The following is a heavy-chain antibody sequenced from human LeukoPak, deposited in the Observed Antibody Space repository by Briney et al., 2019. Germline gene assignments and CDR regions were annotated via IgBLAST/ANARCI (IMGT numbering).Heavy chain of an antibody. V-gene: IGHV1-2*02. CDR3: ARDRLNDYGDFNYYYYYYGMDV. CDR1: GYTLTGYY. D-gene: IGHD4-17*01. J-gene: IGHJ6*02. CDR2: INPNSGGT. Sequence: ASVKLPCKASGYTLTGYYMHWVRQAPGQGLEWMGWINPNSGGTNYAQKFQGRVTMTRDTSISTAYMELSRLRSDDTAVYYCARDRLNDYGDFNYYYYYYGMDVWGQGTTVTVSS.